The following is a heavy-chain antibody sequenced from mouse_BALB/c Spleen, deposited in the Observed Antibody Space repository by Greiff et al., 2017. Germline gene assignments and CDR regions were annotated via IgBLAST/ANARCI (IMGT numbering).Heavy chain of an antibody. Sequence: VQLKESGAELVRPGALVKLSCKASGFNIKDYYMHWVKQRPEQGLEWIGWIDPENGNTIYDPKFQGKASITADTSSNTAYLQLSSLTSEDTAVYYCARWGGNYPFAYWGQGTLVTVSA. J-gene: IGHJ3*01. CDR2: IDPENGNT. D-gene: IGHD2-1*01. V-gene: IGHV14-1*02. CDR1: GFNIKDYY. CDR3: ARWGGNYPFAY.